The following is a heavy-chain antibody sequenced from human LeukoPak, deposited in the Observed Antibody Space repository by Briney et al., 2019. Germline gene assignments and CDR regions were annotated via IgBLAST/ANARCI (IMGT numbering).Heavy chain of an antibody. CDR2: INPDSGFT. D-gene: IGHD3-16*01. V-gene: IGHV1-2*02. CDR1: GYKFTDDY. CDR3: APTAEAYTSWWKV. Sequence: ASVKVSCKASGYKFTDDYMHWVRQAPGQGLEFMGWINPDSGFTNYAQEFKGRVTMTRDTSISTAYLEVRSLTSDDTAAYYCAPTAEAYTSWWKVWGQGTLVTVSS. J-gene: IGHJ4*02.